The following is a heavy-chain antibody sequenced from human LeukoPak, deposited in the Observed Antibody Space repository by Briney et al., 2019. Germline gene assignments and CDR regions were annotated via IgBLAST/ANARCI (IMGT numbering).Heavy chain of an antibody. D-gene: IGHD5-12*01. CDR1: GYTFNSYH. CDR3: AKHSNSRATIGDLGY. V-gene: IGHV3-23*01. Sequence: PGASLRLSCAHCGYTFNSYHMRWVRQAPGKGLEWVSHMSDSCGRTYYADSVKGRFTISRDKTKNTLYPQMNSLRAEDTAVYYCAKHSNSRATIGDLGYWGQGTMVSVSS. CDR2: MSDSCGRT. J-gene: IGHJ4*02.